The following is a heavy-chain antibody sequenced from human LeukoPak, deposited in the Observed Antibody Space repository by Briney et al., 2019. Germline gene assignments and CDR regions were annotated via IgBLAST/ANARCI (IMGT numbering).Heavy chain of an antibody. CDR2: ISNRGDTI. CDR1: GFTFSDYY. J-gene: IGHJ6*02. V-gene: IGHV3-11*01. Sequence: GGSLRLSCAVSGFTFSDYYMSWLRQAPGKGLEWLSYISNRGDTIYYADSVRGRFTIFRDNAKNSLYLQMNSLRAEDTAVYYCARDRPSGYYYSYGMDVWGQGTTVTVSS. CDR3: ARDRPSGYYYSYGMDV.